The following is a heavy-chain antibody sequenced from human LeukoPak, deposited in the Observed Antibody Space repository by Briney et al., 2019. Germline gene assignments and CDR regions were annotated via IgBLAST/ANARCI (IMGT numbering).Heavy chain of an antibody. D-gene: IGHD1-7*01. CDR2: INPSGGST. V-gene: IGHV1-46*01. Sequence: GASVKVSCKASGYTFTSYYMHWVRQAPGQGLEWMGIINPSGGSTSYAQKFQGRVTMTRDTSTSTVYMELSSLRSEDTAVYYCATDGITGTTFDYWGQGTLVTVSS. CDR3: ATDGITGTTFDY. J-gene: IGHJ4*02. CDR1: GYTFTSYY.